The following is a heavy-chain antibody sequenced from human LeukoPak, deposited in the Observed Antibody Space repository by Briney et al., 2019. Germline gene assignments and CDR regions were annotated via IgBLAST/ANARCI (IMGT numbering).Heavy chain of an antibody. CDR3: AKEHYYDSSGYYYFLDY. CDR1: GFTFSSYG. J-gene: IGHJ4*02. CDR2: ISGSGGST. Sequence: GGSLRLSCAASGFTFSSYGMSWVRQAPGKGLEWVSAISGSGGSTYYADSVKGRFTISRDNSKNTLYLQMNSLRAEDTAVYYCAKEHYYDSSGYYYFLDYWGQGTLVTVSS. D-gene: IGHD3-22*01. V-gene: IGHV3-23*01.